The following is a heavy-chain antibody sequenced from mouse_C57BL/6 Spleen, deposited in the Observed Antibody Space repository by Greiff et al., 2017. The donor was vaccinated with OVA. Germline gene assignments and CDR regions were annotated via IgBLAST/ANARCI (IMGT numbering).Heavy chain of an antibody. CDR1: GFTFSDYG. J-gene: IGHJ3*01. V-gene: IGHV5-17*01. CDR2: ISSGSSTI. CDR3: AREKLAYYSNYEFAY. D-gene: IGHD2-5*01. Sequence: EVKVVESGGGLVKPGGSLKLSCAASGFTFSDYGMHWVRQAPEKGLEWVAYISSGSSTIYYADTVKGRFTISRDNAKNTLFLQMTSLRSEDTAMYYCAREKLAYYSNYEFAYWGQGTLVTVSA.